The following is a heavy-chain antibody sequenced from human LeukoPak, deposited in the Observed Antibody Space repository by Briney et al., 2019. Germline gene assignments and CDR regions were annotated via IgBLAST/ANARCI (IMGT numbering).Heavy chain of an antibody. V-gene: IGHV4-34*01. CDR3: ARGREVTRDFDY. D-gene: IGHD4-23*01. CDR2: INHSGST. CDR1: GGSFSGYY. J-gene: IGHJ4*02. Sequence: SETLSLTCAVYGGSFSGYYWSWIRQPPGKGLEWIGEINHSGSTNYNPSLKSRVTISVDTSKNQFSLKLRSVAAADTSVYYCARGREVTRDFDYWGQGTLVSVSS.